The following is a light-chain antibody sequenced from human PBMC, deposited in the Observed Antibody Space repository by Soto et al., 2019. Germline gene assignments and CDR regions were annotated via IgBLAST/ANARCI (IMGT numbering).Light chain of an antibody. V-gene: IGLV2-14*01. CDR3: SSDTTTSTLI. Sequence: QSALTQPASVSGSPGQSITISCTGTSSDIGTYNFVSWYQQHPGKAPKLLIHEINNRPSGVSIRFSGSKSGSTASLTISGLQAEDEADYYCSSDTTTSTLIFGGGTKLTVL. CDR2: EIN. CDR1: SSDIGTYNF. J-gene: IGLJ2*01.